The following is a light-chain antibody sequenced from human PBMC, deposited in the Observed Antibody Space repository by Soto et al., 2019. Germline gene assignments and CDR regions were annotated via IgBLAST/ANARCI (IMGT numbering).Light chain of an antibody. CDR1: QSVSSN. CDR3: QQYHNWPIT. J-gene: IGKJ1*01. V-gene: IGKV3D-15*01. CDR2: DAS. Sequence: EIVMTQSPATLSVSPGERATFSCWASQSVSSNLAWYQQKPGQAPRLLIYDASTRATGIPARFSGSGSGTDFTLTISGLQSEDFAVYSCQQYHNWPITFGQGTKVDIK.